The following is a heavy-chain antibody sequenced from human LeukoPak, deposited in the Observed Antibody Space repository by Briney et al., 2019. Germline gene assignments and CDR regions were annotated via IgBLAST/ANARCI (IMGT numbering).Heavy chain of an antibody. CDR2: IYRSGST. V-gene: IGHV4-4*03. CDR1: GGSISSPNW. CDR3: ARVRYSGSYYGHDAFDI. D-gene: IGHD1-26*01. J-gene: IGHJ3*02. Sequence: PGTLSLTCAVSGGSISSPNWWTWVRQPPGKGLEWIGEIYRSGSTNYNPSLKSRVTMSVDKSKNQFSLKMTSVTAADTAVYYCARVRYSGSYYGHDAFDIWGQGTMVTVSS.